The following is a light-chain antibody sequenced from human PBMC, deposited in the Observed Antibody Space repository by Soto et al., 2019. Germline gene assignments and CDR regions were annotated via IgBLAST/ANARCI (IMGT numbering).Light chain of an antibody. V-gene: IGKV3-15*01. CDR3: QQHNNWPPSIT. J-gene: IGKJ5*01. Sequence: EIVMTQYPATLSVSPGERATLSCRAIQSVSSSLAWYQQKPGQAPRLLIYGASTRATGIPVRFSGRGSGTEFTLTISSLQSEDFAVYYCQQHNNWPPSITFGQGTLLEIK. CDR2: GAS. CDR1: QSVSSS.